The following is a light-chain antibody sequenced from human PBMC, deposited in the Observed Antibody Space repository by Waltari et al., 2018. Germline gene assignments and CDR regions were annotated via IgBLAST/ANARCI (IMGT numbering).Light chain of an antibody. CDR3: QQYYSTPPWT. CDR2: WAS. CDR1: QIFLYSSNNKNY. Sequence: DIVMTQSPDSLAVSLGERATINCKSSQIFLYSSNNKNYLAWYQQKPGQPPKLLIYWASTRESGVPDRFSGSGSGTDFTLTISSLQAEDVAVYYCQQYYSTPPWTFGQGTKVEIK. V-gene: IGKV4-1*01. J-gene: IGKJ1*01.